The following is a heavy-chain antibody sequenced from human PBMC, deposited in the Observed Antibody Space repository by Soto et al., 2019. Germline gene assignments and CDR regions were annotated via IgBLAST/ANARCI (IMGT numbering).Heavy chain of an antibody. J-gene: IGHJ4*02. Sequence: PGGSLRLSCAASGFTFSSYGMSWVRQAPGKGLEWVSGISGSGGSTYYADSVKGRFTISRDNSKNTLYLQINSLRAEDTAVYYCAKGRTSPYTGYDFDYWGQGTLVTVSS. D-gene: IGHD5-12*01. CDR1: GFTFSSYG. CDR2: ISGSGGST. V-gene: IGHV3-23*01. CDR3: AKGRTSPYTGYDFDY.